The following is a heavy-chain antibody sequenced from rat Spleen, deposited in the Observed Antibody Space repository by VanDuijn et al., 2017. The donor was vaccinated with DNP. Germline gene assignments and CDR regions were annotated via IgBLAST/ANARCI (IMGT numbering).Heavy chain of an antibody. Sequence: EVQLVESGGGLVQPGRSLKLSCAASGFTFSDYYMAWVRQAPTRGLEWVAYIGSDGYAPYYGVSVKGRFTISRDNAKSTLYLQMNSLRSEDMATYYCVRWNSGHFDYWGQGVMVPVSS. J-gene: IGHJ2*01. CDR1: GFTFSDYY. V-gene: IGHV5-22*01. CDR2: IGSDGYAP. D-gene: IGHD4-3*01. CDR3: VRWNSGHFDY.